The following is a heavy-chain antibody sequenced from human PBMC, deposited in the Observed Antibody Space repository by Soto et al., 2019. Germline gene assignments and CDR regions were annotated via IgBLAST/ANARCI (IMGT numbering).Heavy chain of an antibody. Sequence: QVHLVQSGAEVKKPGSSVKVSCKASGGTFNNYAISWVRQAPGLGLEWMGGIIPIFGTAKYAQKFQGRVTISADESTSTVYMYLSSLRSEDTAVYYCARAQDYGGPYLDYWGQGTLVTVFS. J-gene: IGHJ4*02. V-gene: IGHV1-69*12. CDR2: IIPIFGTA. CDR1: GGTFNNYA. CDR3: ARAQDYGGPYLDY. D-gene: IGHD4-17*01.